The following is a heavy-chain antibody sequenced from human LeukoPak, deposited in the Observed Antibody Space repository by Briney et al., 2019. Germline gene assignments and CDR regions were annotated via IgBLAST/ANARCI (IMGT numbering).Heavy chain of an antibody. CDR2: IYYSGST. Sequence: SETLSLTCTVSGGSISSSSYYWGWIRQPPGKGLEWIGSIYYSGSTYYNPSLKSRVTISVDTSKNQFSLKLSSVTAAGTAVYYCARQVPIAARPRGWFDPWGQGTLVTVSS. CDR1: GGSISSSSYY. J-gene: IGHJ5*02. V-gene: IGHV4-39*01. D-gene: IGHD6-6*01. CDR3: ARQVPIAARPRGWFDP.